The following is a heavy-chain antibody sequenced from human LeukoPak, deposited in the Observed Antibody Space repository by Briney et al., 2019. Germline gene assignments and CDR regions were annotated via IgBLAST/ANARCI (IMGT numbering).Heavy chain of an antibody. J-gene: IGHJ3*02. CDR3: ARPLASGTTEAFDI. CDR1: GGSISSSSYY. V-gene: IGHV4-61*02. Sequence: PSETLSLTCTVSGGSISSSSYYWSWIRQPAGKGLEWIGRIYTSGSTNYNPSLKSRLTISVDTSKNQFSLKLRSVTAADTAVYYCARPLASGTTEAFDIWGQGTMVTVSS. D-gene: IGHD1-14*01. CDR2: IYTSGST.